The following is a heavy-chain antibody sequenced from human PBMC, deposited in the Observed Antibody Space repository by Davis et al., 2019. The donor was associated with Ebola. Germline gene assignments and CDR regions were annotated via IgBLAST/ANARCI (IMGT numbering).Heavy chain of an antibody. J-gene: IGHJ6*04. D-gene: IGHD2-15*01. CDR2: FSAYNGNT. Sequence: ASVKVSCKTFGYTFDQYAISWVRQAPGQGLEWMGLFSAYNGNTNYAQKFQGRVTMTTERSTSTAYMELRSLRSDDTAVYYCARVEDLVFTPPGHYYYGMSVWGRGTTVTVSS. CDR3: ARVEDLVFTPPGHYYYGMSV. V-gene: IGHV1-18*01. CDR1: GYTFDQYA.